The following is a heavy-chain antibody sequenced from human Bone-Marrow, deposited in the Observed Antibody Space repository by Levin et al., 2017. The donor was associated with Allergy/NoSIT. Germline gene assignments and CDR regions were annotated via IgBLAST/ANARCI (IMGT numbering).Heavy chain of an antibody. CDR1: GSTFSFYE. J-gene: IGHJ4*02. CDR2: IHPDSGRT. D-gene: IGHD4/OR15-4a*01. V-gene: IGHV1-8*01. Sequence: PGGSLRLSCKTSGSTFSFYEINWVRQAPGHGLEWMGWIHPDSGRTAGAQKFQGRVTLTTDASLSTAYLELNNLKSEDTAIYFCARIYRRGYAIDYLGDNWGQGTLVTVSS. CDR3: ARIYRRGYAIDYLGDN.